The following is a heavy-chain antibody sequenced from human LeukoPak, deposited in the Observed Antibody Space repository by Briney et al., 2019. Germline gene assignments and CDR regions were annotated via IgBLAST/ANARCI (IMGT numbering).Heavy chain of an antibody. CDR2: IWYDGSNK. D-gene: IGHD2-2*01. Sequence: GGSLRLSCAASGFTFSSCGMHWVRQAPGKGLEWVAVIWYDGSNKYYADSVKGRFTISRDNSKNTLYLQMNSLRAEDTAVYYCAREGGGYCSSTSCYLVYWGQGTLVTVSS. J-gene: IGHJ4*02. CDR3: AREGGGYCSSTSCYLVY. V-gene: IGHV3-33*01. CDR1: GFTFSSCG.